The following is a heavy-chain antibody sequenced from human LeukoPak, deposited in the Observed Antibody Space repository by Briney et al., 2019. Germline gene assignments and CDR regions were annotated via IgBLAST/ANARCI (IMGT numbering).Heavy chain of an antibody. CDR1: GGSFSIYY. D-gene: IGHD3-9*01. Sequence: PSETLSLTCTVSGGSFSIYYWSWIRQPAGKGLEWIGRIYTSGSTNYNPSLKSRVTMSVDTSKNQFSLKLSSVTAADTAVYYCARHARDDILTGFDYWGQGTLVTVSS. CDR2: IYTSGST. V-gene: IGHV4-4*07. CDR3: ARHARDDILTGFDY. J-gene: IGHJ4*02.